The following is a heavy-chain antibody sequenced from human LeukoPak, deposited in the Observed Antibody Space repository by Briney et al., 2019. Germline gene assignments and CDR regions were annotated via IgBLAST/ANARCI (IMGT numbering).Heavy chain of an antibody. CDR3: ARGRSYGYLQNAPNFDY. CDR1: GGSFSGYY. V-gene: IGHV4-34*01. J-gene: IGHJ4*02. D-gene: IGHD5-18*01. Sequence: SETLSLTCAVYGGSFSGYYWSWIRQPPGKGLEWIGEINHSGSTNYNPSLKSRVTISVDTSKNQFSLKLSSVTAADTAVYYCARGRSYGYLQNAPNFDYWGQGTLVTVSS. CDR2: INHSGST.